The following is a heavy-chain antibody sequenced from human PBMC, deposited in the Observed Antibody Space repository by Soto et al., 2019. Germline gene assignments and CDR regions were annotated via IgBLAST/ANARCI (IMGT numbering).Heavy chain of an antibody. CDR1: GVTFSSYA. J-gene: IGHJ4*02. Sequence: GASVKVSCKASGVTFSSYAISWVRQAPGQGLEWMGGIIPIFGTANYAQKFQGRVTMTTDTSTSTAYMELSRLRSDDTAVYYCARSRDLSAASPFDYWGQGTLVTVSS. CDR3: ARSRDLSAASPFDY. V-gene: IGHV1-69*05. CDR2: IIPIFGTA. D-gene: IGHD2-2*01.